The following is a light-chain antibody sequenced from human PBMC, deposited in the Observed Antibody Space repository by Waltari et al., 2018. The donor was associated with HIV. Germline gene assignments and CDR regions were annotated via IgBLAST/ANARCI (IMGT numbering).Light chain of an antibody. CDR3: AAWDDSLSGPV. CDR1: SSNIGRNY. J-gene: IGLJ3*02. Sequence: QSVLTQPPSASGTPGQRVTISCSASSSNIGRNYVYWYQQLPGTAPKLLIYRNNQRPSGVPDRFSCSKSGTSASLAISGLRSEDEADYYCAAWDDSLSGPVFGGGTKLTVL. CDR2: RNN. V-gene: IGLV1-47*01.